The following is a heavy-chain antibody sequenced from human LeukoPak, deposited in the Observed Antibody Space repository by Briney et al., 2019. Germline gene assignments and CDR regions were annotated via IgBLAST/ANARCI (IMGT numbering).Heavy chain of an antibody. CDR3: ARVPTYISASRYLDV. Sequence: SETLSLTCTVSYASITGHYWSWIRQPPGKGLEWIGCLLYSGYTEINPSLKSRVTISVDPSRSQFSLKLRSVTAADTAVYYCARVPTYISASRYLDVWGEGTTVNVSS. D-gene: IGHD2-15*01. CDR1: YASITGHY. V-gene: IGHV4-59*11. CDR2: LLYSGYT. J-gene: IGHJ6*03.